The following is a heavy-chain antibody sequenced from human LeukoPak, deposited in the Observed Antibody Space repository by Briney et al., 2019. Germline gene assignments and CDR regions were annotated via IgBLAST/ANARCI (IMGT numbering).Heavy chain of an antibody. CDR3: VRDNPRCCGVVPANIDDY. D-gene: IGHD2-15*01. Sequence: PGGSLRLSCAASGFTFSTYSMNWVRQAPGKGLEWISYINSRSDRIYYADSVKGRFTISRDNVRSSLFLQMKSLRSEDTAVYYCVRDNPRCCGVVPANIDDYWGQGTLVTVSS. CDR2: INSRSDRI. J-gene: IGHJ4*02. CDR1: GFTFSTYS. V-gene: IGHV3-48*04.